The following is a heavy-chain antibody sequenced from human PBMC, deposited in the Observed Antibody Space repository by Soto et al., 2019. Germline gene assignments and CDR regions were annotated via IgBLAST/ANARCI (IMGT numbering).Heavy chain of an antibody. CDR2: INAGNGNT. Sequence: QVQLVQSGAEVKKPGASVKVSCKASGYTFTSYAMHWVRQAPGQRLEWMGWINAGNGNTKYSQKFQGRVTITRDTSASTAYKELSSLRSEDTAVYYCASLVATKFHAFDIWGQGTMVTVSS. J-gene: IGHJ3*02. CDR3: ASLVATKFHAFDI. CDR1: GYTFTSYA. D-gene: IGHD5-12*01. V-gene: IGHV1-3*01.